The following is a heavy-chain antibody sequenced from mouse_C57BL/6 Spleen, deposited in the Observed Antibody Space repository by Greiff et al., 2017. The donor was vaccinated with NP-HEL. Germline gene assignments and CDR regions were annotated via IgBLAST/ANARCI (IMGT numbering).Heavy chain of an antibody. V-gene: IGHV1-63*01. Sequence: VQLQQSGAELVRPGTSVKMSCKASGYTFTNYWIGWAKQRPGHGLEWIGDIYPGGGSTNYHEKFKGKATLTADKSSSTAYMQFSSLTSEDSAIYYCARSNYEGYYAMDYWGQGTSVTVSS. CDR2: IYPGGGST. J-gene: IGHJ4*01. CDR1: GYTFTNYW. CDR3: ARSNYEGYYAMDY. D-gene: IGHD2-5*01.